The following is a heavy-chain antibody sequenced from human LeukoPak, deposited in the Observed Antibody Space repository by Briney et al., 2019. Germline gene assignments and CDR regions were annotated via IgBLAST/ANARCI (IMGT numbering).Heavy chain of an antibody. CDR2: IYYSGST. CDR1: GGSVSSGSYY. D-gene: IGHD2-2*03. J-gene: IGHJ5*02. CDR3: ARVDRSNWFDP. Sequence: SETLSLTCTVSGGSVSSGSYYWSWIRQPPGKGLEWIGYIYYSGSTNYNPSLKSRVTISVDTSKKQFSLKLSSVTAADTAVYYCARVDRSNWFDPWGQGTLVTVSS. V-gene: IGHV4-61*01.